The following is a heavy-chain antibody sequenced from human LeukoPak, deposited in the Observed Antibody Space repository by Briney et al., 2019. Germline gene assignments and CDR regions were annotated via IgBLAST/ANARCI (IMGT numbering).Heavy chain of an antibody. CDR3: AREEMLGYCSSTSCYSPYYFDY. CDR1: GGSISIYY. CDR2: IYYSGRT. V-gene: IGHV4-59*01. Sequence: PSETLSLTCTVSGGSISIYYWSWIRQPPGKGLEWMGYIYYSGRTNYNPSLKSRVTISVDTSKNQFSLKLSSVTAADTAVYYCAREEMLGYCSSTSCYSPYYFDYWGQETLVTVSS. J-gene: IGHJ4*02. D-gene: IGHD2-2*02.